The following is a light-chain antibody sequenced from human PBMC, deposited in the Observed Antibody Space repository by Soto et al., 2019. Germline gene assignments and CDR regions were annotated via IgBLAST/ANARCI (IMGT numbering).Light chain of an antibody. V-gene: IGKV3-15*01. J-gene: IGKJ2*01. Sequence: EMDMAQSPATLSVSPGEGATLSCRAAQNIGYSLGWYQQRPGQAPRLLIYGAFNRATGIPARFSGSGSGTEFTLTISSLQPEDSATYYCQYLGAFGQGTKLEIK. CDR1: QNIGYS. CDR3: QYLGA. CDR2: GAF.